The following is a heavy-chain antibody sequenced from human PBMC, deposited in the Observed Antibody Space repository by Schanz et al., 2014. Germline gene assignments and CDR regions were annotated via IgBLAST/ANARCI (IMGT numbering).Heavy chain of an antibody. CDR2: IIPILGIA. CDR1: GGTFSSYT. Sequence: QVQLVQSEAEVKKPGSSVKVSCKASGGTFSSYTISWVRQAPGQGLEWMGRIIPILGIANYAQNFQGRVTITADKSTSTAYMELSSLRSDDTAMYYCARSGSSNWYFFDYWGQGTLVTVSS. J-gene: IGHJ4*02. V-gene: IGHV1-69*02. D-gene: IGHD6-13*01. CDR3: ARSGSSNWYFFDY.